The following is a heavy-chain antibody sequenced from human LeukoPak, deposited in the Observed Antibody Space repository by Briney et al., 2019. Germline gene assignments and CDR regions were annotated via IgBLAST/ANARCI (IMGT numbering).Heavy chain of an antibody. CDR2: IYPDDSDA. Sequence: GESLKISYKGSGYNFGTRWVAWVRQMPGKGLEWMGIIYPDDSDARYSPSFQGQVTISADKSINTAYLQWSSLKASDTAIYFCARGAYGSGSYYNYYGMDVWGQGTTVTVSS. CDR1: GYNFGTRW. J-gene: IGHJ6*02. D-gene: IGHD3-10*01. V-gene: IGHV5-51*01. CDR3: ARGAYGSGSYYNYYGMDV.